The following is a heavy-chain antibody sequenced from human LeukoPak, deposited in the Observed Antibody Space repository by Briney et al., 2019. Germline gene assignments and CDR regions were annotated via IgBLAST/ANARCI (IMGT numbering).Heavy chain of an antibody. D-gene: IGHD4-17*01. V-gene: IGHV3-23*01. CDR1: GFTFSSYA. CDR3: AKDQGPHYGDLRASFDY. Sequence: PGGSLRLSCAASGFTFSSYAMSWVRQAPGKGLEWVSAISGSGGSTYYADSVKGRFTISRDNSKNTLYLQMNSLRAEDTAVYYCAKDQGPHYGDLRASFDYWGQGTLVTVSS. CDR2: ISGSGGST. J-gene: IGHJ4*02.